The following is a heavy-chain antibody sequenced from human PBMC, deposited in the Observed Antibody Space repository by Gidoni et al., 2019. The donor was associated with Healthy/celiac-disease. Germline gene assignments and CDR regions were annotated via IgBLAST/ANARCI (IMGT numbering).Heavy chain of an antibody. CDR3: ARTSSTSCYGWFDP. V-gene: IGHV4-39*01. D-gene: IGHD2-2*01. CDR1: GGSISRSSYY. Sequence: QLQLQESGPGLVKPSETLSLTCTVSGGSISRSSYYWGWIRQAPGKGLAWIGSIYYSGSTYYNPALKSRVTISVDTSKNQFSLKLSSVTAADTAVYYCARTSSTSCYGWFDPWGQGTLVTVSS. CDR2: IYYSGST. J-gene: IGHJ5*02.